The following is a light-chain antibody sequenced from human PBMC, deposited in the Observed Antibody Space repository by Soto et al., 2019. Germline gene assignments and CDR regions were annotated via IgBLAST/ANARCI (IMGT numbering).Light chain of an antibody. CDR2: DAS. V-gene: IGKV1-33*01. CDR1: QDISNY. CDR3: QYYGNLPPVT. Sequence: DIQMTQSPSSLSASVGDRVTITCQASQDISNYLIWYQQKPGKAPKLLIYDASNLETGVPSRIGGSGSGTDSTTTISIQQHEDIAKYYCQYYGNLPPVTFGQGTRLEIK. J-gene: IGKJ5*01.